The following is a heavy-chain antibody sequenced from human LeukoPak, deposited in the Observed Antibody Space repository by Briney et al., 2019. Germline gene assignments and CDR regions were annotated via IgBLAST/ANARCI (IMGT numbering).Heavy chain of an antibody. V-gene: IGHV4-31*03. CDR2: IYYSGST. J-gene: IGHJ4*02. D-gene: IGHD6-19*01. CDR3: ARHDSSGWYR. CDR1: GGSISSGGYY. Sequence: SETLSLTCTVSGGSISSGGYYWRWIRQHPGKGLEWIGYIYYSGSTYYNPSLKSRVTISVDTSKNQFSLKLSSVTAADTAVYYCARHDSSGWYRWGQGTLVTVSS.